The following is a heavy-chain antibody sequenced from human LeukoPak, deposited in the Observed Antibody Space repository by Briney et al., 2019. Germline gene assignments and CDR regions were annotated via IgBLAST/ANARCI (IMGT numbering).Heavy chain of an antibody. CDR2: ISGSGGST. Sequence: PGGSLRLSCAASGFTFSSYAMSWVRQAPGKGLEWVSAISGSGGSTYYADSVKGRFTISRDNSKNTLYLQMNSLRAEDTAEYYGARRGVELERRKFDYWGQGTLVTVSS. CDR1: GFTFSSYA. D-gene: IGHD1-1*01. J-gene: IGHJ4*02. V-gene: IGHV3-23*01. CDR3: ARRGVELERRKFDY.